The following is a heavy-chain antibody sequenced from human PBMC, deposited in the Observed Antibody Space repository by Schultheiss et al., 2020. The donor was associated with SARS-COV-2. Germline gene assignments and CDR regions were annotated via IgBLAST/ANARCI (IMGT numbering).Heavy chain of an antibody. CDR1: GVSVSTYC. CDR2: IHDSGST. CDR3: ARRRSDGNWYLDT. J-gene: IGHJ4*02. V-gene: IGHV4-59*08. Sequence: SETLSLTCTVSGVSVSTYCWNWIRRPPGKVLEWIGFIHDSGSTNYNPSLKSRVTISVDTSKNQFSLKLTSVTAADTAIYYCARRRSDGNWYLDTWGPGTLVTVSS. D-gene: IGHD4-23*01.